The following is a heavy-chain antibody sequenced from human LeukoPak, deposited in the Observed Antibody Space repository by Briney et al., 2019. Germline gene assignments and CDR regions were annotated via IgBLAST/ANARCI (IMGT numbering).Heavy chain of an antibody. CDR1: GYFISSGNY. D-gene: IGHD3-9*01. CDR3: ARVSSDWFYFHS. Sequence: SETLSLTCAVSGYFISSGNYWGWIRQPPGKGLECIGSIYHSGSTYYNPSLKSRVTISVDTSKNQFSLKLNSVTATDTAVYYCARVSSDWFYFHSWGQGTLVTVSS. CDR2: IYHSGST. V-gene: IGHV4-38-2*01. J-gene: IGHJ4*02.